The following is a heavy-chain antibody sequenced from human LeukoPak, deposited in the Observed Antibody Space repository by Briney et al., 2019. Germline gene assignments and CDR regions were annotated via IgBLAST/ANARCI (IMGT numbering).Heavy chain of an antibody. V-gene: IGHV4-39*07. Sequence: PSETLSLTCTVSGGSISSSSYYWGWIRQPPGKGLEWIGSIYHSGSTYYNPSLKSRVTISVDRSRNQFSLKLSSVTAADTAVYYCARGGNWALDYWGQGTLVTVSS. CDR3: ARGGNWALDY. CDR1: GGSISSSSYY. D-gene: IGHD7-27*01. J-gene: IGHJ4*02. CDR2: IYHSGST.